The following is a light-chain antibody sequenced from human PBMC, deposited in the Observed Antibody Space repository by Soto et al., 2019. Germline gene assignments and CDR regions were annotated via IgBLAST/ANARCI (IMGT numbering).Light chain of an antibody. CDR1: QTISNY. J-gene: IGKJ3*01. CDR2: GAS. V-gene: IGKV1-39*01. CDR3: QQSYTSPT. Sequence: DIPLTQSPSSLCASVGDRVTITCRASQTISNYLNWYQMKPGKAPKLLIYGASSLLNGVPPRFSGSGSGTDFALTIRNLEPEDFASYFCQQSYTSPTFGPGTKVDL.